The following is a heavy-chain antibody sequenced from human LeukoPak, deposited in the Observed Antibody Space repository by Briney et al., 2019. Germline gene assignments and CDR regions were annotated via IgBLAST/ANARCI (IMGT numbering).Heavy chain of an antibody. CDR2: ISAYNGNT. D-gene: IGHD4-17*01. V-gene: IGHV1-18*01. CDR1: GYTFTSYA. J-gene: IGHJ4*02. CDR3: ARDYSRVTTVTTGPY. Sequence: GASVKVSCKASGYTFTSYAMNWVRQAPGQGLEWMGWISAYNGNTNYAQKLQGRVTMTTDTSTSTAYMELRSLRSDDTAVYYCARDYSRVTTVTTGPYWGQGTLDTVSS.